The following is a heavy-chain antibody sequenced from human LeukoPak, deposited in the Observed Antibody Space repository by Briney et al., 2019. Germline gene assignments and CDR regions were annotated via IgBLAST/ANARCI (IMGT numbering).Heavy chain of an antibody. Sequence: ASVKVSCKASGYTFTSYYMHWVRQAPGQGLEWMGIINPSGGSTSYAQKFRGRVTMTRDTSTSTVYMELSSLRSEDTAVYYCARVGHVDTAMVEGWWYFDYWGQGTLVTVSS. V-gene: IGHV1-46*01. J-gene: IGHJ4*02. CDR2: INPSGGST. CDR3: ARVGHVDTAMVEGWWYFDY. D-gene: IGHD5-18*01. CDR1: GYTFTSYY.